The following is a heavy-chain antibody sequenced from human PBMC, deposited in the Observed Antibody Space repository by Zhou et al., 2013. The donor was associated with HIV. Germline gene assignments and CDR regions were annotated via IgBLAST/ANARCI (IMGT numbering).Heavy chain of an antibody. CDR3: ARDHFASGSYPPEYYGMDV. J-gene: IGHJ6*02. CDR1: GYTFTSYY. Sequence: QVQLVQSGAEVKKPGASVKVSCRASGYTFTSYYIHWVQQAPGHGLEWMGVINPSGGSTTYAQKFQGRVTVTRDTSTSTVYMELSNLKSEDTAVYYCARDHFASGSYPPEYYGMDVWGQGTTVTVSS. V-gene: IGHV1-46*01. CDR2: INPSGGST. D-gene: IGHD1-26*01.